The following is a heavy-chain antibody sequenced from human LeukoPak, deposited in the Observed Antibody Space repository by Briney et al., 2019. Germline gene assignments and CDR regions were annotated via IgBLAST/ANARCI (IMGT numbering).Heavy chain of an antibody. J-gene: IGHJ4*02. CDR2: ISHSGSS. V-gene: IGHV4-34*01. Sequence: PSETLSLTCAVYGGSFSAYYWSWIRQPPGKGLEWIGEISHSGSSNYNPSLRSRVTMSVDMSKNQFSLKLSSVTAADTAVYFCARLPYYLDSSGYYLYYFDNWGQGTPVTVSS. CDR1: GGSFSAYY. D-gene: IGHD3-22*01. CDR3: ARLPYYLDSSGYYLYYFDN.